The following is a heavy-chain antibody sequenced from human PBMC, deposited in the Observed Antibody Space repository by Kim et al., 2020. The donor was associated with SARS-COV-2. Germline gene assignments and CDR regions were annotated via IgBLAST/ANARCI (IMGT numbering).Heavy chain of an antibody. J-gene: IGHJ3*02. CDR2: INHSGST. CDR3: ARGRGKGYCSGGSCYRNAFDI. D-gene: IGHD2-15*01. V-gene: IGHV4-34*01. Sequence: SETLSLTCAVHGGSFSGYYWSWIRQPPGKGLEWIAEINHSGSTNYNPSLKSRVTISVDTSKNQFSLKLSSVTAADTAVDYCARGRGKGYCSGGSCYRNAFDIWGQGTMVTVSS. CDR1: GGSFSGYY.